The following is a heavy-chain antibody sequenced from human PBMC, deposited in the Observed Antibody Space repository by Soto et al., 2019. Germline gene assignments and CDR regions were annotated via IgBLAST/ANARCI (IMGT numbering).Heavy chain of an antibody. Sequence: SETLSLTCAVYGGSFSGYYWSWIRQPPGKGLEWIGEINHSGSTNYNPSLKSRVTISVDTSKNQFSLKPSSVTAADTAVYSCARAGGQWLVQYYGMDVWGQGTTVTVSS. CDR3: ARAGGQWLVQYYGMDV. V-gene: IGHV4-34*01. J-gene: IGHJ6*02. D-gene: IGHD6-19*01. CDR2: INHSGST. CDR1: GGSFSGYY.